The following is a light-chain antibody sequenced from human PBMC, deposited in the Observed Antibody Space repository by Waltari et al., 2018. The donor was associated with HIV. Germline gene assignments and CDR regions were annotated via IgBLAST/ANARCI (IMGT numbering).Light chain of an antibody. CDR1: SSDIGNYNL. V-gene: IGLV2-23*01. CDR2: EGI. Sequence: QSALTQPASVPGSPGQSITISCTGTSSDIGNYNLVSRYQQHPDKAPKLIIYEGIKRPSGVSNRISGSKSANTASLTISGLQAEDEADYFCSSYGGSSNWLFGGGTKLTVL. CDR3: SSYGGSSNWL. J-gene: IGLJ2*01.